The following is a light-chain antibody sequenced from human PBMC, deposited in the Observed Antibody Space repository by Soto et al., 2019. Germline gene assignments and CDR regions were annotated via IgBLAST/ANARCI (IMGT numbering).Light chain of an antibody. V-gene: IGKV3-20*01. CDR1: QSITSNY. J-gene: IGKJ5*01. CDR2: GAS. Sequence: EIVLTQSPGTLSLSPGESATLSCSASQSITSNYLAWYQQKPGQAPRLLIFGASSRATGIPDRFSGSGSGTDFTLTISRLEPEDFAVYYCQQYGRSVPITFGQGTRLEIK. CDR3: QQYGRSVPIT.